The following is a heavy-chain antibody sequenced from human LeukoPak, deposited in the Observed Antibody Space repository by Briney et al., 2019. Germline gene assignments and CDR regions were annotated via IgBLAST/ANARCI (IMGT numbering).Heavy chain of an antibody. CDR2: ITGSGETK. J-gene: IGHJ4*02. CDR1: GFTFSDFA. D-gene: IGHD3-22*01. V-gene: IGHV3-23*01. CDR3: AKESLVVIESYFDN. Sequence: GGSLRLSCVVSGFTFSDFAMSWVRRAPGKGLEWVSAITGSGETKYYADSVKGWFTMSRDNSKNTLYLQMNSLRDEDTAEYFCAKESLVVIESYFDNWGQGTLVTVSS.